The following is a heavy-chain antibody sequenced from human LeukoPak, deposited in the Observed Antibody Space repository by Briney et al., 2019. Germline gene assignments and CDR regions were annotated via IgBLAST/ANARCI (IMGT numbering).Heavy chain of an antibody. J-gene: IGHJ4*02. CDR1: GFTFSSYA. D-gene: IGHD5-24*01. V-gene: IGHV3-15*01. CDR2: INGGTT. CDR3: LIDLPNEIYPFDC. Sequence: GGSLRLSCAASGFTFSSYAMSWVRQAPGRGLEWIALINGGTTHYAAPVKGRFTISRDDSKNTLYLHMNSLKTEDTAVYHCLIDLPNEIYPFDCWGQGTLVTVSS.